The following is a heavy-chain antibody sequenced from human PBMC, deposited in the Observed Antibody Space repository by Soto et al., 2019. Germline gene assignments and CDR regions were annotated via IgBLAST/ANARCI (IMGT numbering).Heavy chain of an antibody. D-gene: IGHD6-13*01. Sequence: GGSLRLSCAASGFTFSSYGMHWVRQAPGKGLEWVAVIWYDGSNKYYADSVKGRFTISRDNSKNTLYLQMNSLRAEDTAVYYCARGQQLVQYYFDYWGQGTLVTVSS. V-gene: IGHV3-33*01. CDR1: GFTFSSYG. CDR3: ARGQQLVQYYFDY. CDR2: IWYDGSNK. J-gene: IGHJ4*02.